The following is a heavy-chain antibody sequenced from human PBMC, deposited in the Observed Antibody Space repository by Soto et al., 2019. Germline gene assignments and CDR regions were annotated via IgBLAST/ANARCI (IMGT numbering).Heavy chain of an antibody. CDR1: GGPFSSYA. J-gene: IGHJ4*02. CDR2: TIPIFGTA. V-gene: IGHV1-69*06. CDR3: ARGAYYYDSSGYYLFDY. Sequence: GASVKVSCKASGGPFSSYAISWVRQAPGQGLEWMAGTIPIFGTANYAQKFQGRVTITPDKSTSTAYMELSRLRSEDTAVYYCARGAYYYDSSGYYLFDYWGQGTLVTVSS. D-gene: IGHD3-22*01.